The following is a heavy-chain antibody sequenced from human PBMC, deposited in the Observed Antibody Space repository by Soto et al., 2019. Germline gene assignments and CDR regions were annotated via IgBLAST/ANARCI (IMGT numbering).Heavy chain of an antibody. CDR2: ISDIGST. D-gene: IGHD3-10*01. Sequence: PSETLSLTCTVSGGSITSYYWTWIRQPPGQGLEWIGYISDIGSTSYNPSLTSRVTMLVDTSKKQFYLKLSSVTEADAAVYFCARSIPDSRGGGMDVWGQGATVTVSS. CDR3: ARSIPDSRGGGMDV. J-gene: IGHJ6*02. V-gene: IGHV4-59*01. CDR1: GGSITSYY.